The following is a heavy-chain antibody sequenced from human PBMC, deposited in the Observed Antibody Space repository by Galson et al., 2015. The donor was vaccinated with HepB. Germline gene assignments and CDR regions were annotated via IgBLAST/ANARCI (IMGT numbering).Heavy chain of an antibody. CDR2: ISYSGTT. D-gene: IGHD5/OR15-5a*01. CDR1: GGSISGSTYY. Sequence: TLSLTCTVSGGSISGSTYYWGWVRQSPEKGLEWIGSISYSGTTYYQSSLKGRVTMSVDTSKNQFSLRLSSLTAADTAVYYCARRLGRSTGITPGDYWGQGTLVTVSS. CDR3: ARRLGRSTGITPGDY. V-gene: IGHV4-39*01. J-gene: IGHJ4*02.